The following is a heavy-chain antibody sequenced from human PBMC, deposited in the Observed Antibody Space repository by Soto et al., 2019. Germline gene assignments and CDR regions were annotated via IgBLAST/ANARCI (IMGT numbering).Heavy chain of an antibody. CDR2: IGGYKGNT. Sequence: QVQLVQSGAEVREPGASVKVSCKPSGYTFTNYGVSWVRQAPGQRLEWMGWIGGYKGNTNYAQKLQGRVTLTTDTSTSTAYMELRSLRSDDKAMYYCAPHTLDTGMPSGYWGQGTLVTVSS. CDR1: GYTFTNYG. CDR3: APHTLDTGMPSGY. D-gene: IGHD5-18*01. J-gene: IGHJ4*02. V-gene: IGHV1-18*01.